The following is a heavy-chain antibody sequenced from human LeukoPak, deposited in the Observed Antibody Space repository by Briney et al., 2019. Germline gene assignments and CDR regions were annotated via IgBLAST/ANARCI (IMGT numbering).Heavy chain of an antibody. CDR2: INGSGET. V-gene: IGHV4-59*12. D-gene: IGHD3-10*01. CDR1: GGSISTYY. CDR3: ARDTYYSGSGTYFEDYFDS. Sequence: SQSLSLTCTVSGGSISTYYWSWIRQPPGKGLEWIGHINGSGETNYNPSLKSRVTMSPDTSRNQFSLKVNSVTAADTAVYYCARDTYYSGSGTYFEDYFDSWGQGILVTVSS. J-gene: IGHJ4*02.